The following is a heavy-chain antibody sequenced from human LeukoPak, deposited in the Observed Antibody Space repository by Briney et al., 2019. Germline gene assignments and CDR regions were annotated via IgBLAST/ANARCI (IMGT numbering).Heavy chain of an antibody. V-gene: IGHV4-39*07. D-gene: IGHD6-6*01. CDR1: GGSTSSNGYC. J-gene: IGHJ6*03. CDR3: ARVVVEYSSSPELRYYYYMDV. Sequence: SETLSLTCTVSGGSTSSNGYCWGWIRQPPGKGLEWIGNIYYSGNTYYNPSLMCRVAMSVDTSKNQFSLNLSSVTAADTAVYYCARVVVEYSSSPELRYYYYMDVWGKGTTVTVAS. CDR2: IYYSGNT.